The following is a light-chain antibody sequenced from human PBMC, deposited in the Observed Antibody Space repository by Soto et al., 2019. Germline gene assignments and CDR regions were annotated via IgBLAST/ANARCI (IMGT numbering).Light chain of an antibody. CDR2: GAS. Sequence: ETVLTQSTGTLSLSPGERATLSCRASQTIRSNYLAWYRQTPGQDPRLLIYGASNRATGIADRLSGSGSGTDFTLIISRLETEDFALYYGQQYGSSPWTFGQGTKVEIK. CDR3: QQYGSSPWT. J-gene: IGKJ1*01. CDR1: QTIRSNY. V-gene: IGKV3-20*01.